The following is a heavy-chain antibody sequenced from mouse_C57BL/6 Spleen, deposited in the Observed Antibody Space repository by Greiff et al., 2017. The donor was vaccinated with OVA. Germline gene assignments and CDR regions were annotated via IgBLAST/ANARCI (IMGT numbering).Heavy chain of an antibody. CDR3: ARWNSNYNYAMDY. D-gene: IGHD2-5*01. CDR2: INPGSGGT. CDR1: GYAFTNYL. V-gene: IGHV1-54*01. Sequence: QVQLKESGAELVRPGTSVKVSCKASGYAFTNYLIEWVKQRPGQGLEWIGVINPGSGGTNYNEKFKGKATLTADKSSSTAYMQLSSLTSEDSAVYFCARWNSNYNYAMDYWGQGTSVTVSS. J-gene: IGHJ4*01.